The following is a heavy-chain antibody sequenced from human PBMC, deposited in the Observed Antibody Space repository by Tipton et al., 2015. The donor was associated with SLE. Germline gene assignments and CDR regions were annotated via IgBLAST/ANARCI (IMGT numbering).Heavy chain of an antibody. CDR1: GGSFSDYF. CDR2: INQSGTT. CDR3: ARLNFYDSWDV. J-gene: IGHJ6*02. D-gene: IGHD3-22*01. V-gene: IGHV4-34*01. Sequence: TLSLTCAVYGGSFSDYFWRWIRQPPGKGLEWIGDINQSGTTNYNPSLRSRVPTSIETTKNQFSLKLTSVTAADTAVDYCARLNFYDSWDVWGPGTTVTVSS.